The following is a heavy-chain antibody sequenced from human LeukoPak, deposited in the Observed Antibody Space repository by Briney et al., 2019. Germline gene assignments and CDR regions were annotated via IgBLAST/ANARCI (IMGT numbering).Heavy chain of an antibody. Sequence: SVKVSCKASGGTFSRYAISWVRQAPGQGLEWMGGIIPIFGTANYAQKFQGRVTITADKSTSTAYMELSSLRAEDTAVYYCARAKPKNMVRGLIMRRESRYYFDYWGQGTLVTVSS. CDR2: IIPIFGTA. V-gene: IGHV1-69*06. CDR1: GGTFSRYA. D-gene: IGHD3-10*01. CDR3: ARAKPKNMVRGLIMRRESRYYFDY. J-gene: IGHJ4*02.